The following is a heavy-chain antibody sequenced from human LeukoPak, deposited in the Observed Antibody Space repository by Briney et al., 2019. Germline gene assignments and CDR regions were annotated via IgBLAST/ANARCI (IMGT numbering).Heavy chain of an antibody. V-gene: IGHV3-53*01. D-gene: IGHD3-22*01. CDR2: IFSGGST. CDR3: ARERSGSGYSGIDY. Sequence: PGGSLMLSCAASGVTVISNYMSLVRQAAGEGVEWGSVIFSGGSTYYADSVKGRFTIYRDNSKNTLYLQINSLRAGDTAVYYCARERSGSGYSGIDYWGQGTLVTVSS. CDR1: GVTVISNY. J-gene: IGHJ4*02.